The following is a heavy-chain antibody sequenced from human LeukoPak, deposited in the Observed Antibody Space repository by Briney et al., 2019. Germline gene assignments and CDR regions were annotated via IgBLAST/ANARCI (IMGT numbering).Heavy chain of an antibody. D-gene: IGHD6-19*01. CDR1: GFTFSSYS. CDR3: ARDGVAVAGLDY. Sequence: GGSPRLSCAASGFTFSSYSMNWVRQAPGKGLEWVSSISSSSSYIYYADSVKGRFTISRDNAKNSLYLQMNSLRAEDTAVYYCARDGVAVAGLDYWGQGTLVTVSS. J-gene: IGHJ4*02. V-gene: IGHV3-21*01. CDR2: ISSSSSYI.